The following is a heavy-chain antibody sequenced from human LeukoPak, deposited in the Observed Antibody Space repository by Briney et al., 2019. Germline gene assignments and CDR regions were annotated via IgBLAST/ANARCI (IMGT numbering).Heavy chain of an antibody. CDR1: GVSINSHY. J-gene: IGHJ6*02. D-gene: IGHD6-13*01. Sequence: PSETLSLTCTVSGVSINSHYLNWIRQPPGKGLEWIGYIYGSGRTNYNPSLKSRVTISVDTSKNQFSLKLSSVTAADTAVYYCARATSRKEAHVSDLKIAAAGTGRDYYYYGMDVWGQGTTVTVSS. CDR2: IYGSGRT. V-gene: IGHV4-59*11. CDR3: ARATSRKEAHVSDLKIAAAGTGRDYYYYGMDV.